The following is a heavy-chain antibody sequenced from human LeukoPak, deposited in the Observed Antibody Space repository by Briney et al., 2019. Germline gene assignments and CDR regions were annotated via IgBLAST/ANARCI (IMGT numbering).Heavy chain of an antibody. CDR3: ARHSRSAYSGYENVFDI. D-gene: IGHD5-12*01. J-gene: IGHJ3*02. Sequence: KPSETLSLTCTVSGDSISSSSYYWDWIRQPPGKGLERIGNVYSSTNTYYNPSLTRRVTISVDTSKNQFSLKLSSVTAADTAIYYCARHSRSAYSGYENVFDIWGQGTVVTVSS. CDR1: GDSISSSSYY. V-gene: IGHV4-39*01. CDR2: VYSSTNT.